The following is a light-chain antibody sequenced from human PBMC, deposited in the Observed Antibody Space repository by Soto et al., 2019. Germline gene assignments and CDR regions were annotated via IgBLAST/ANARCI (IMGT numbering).Light chain of an antibody. Sequence: EIVLTQSPVTLSLSPGERATLSCRASQSISNNLAWYQQKPGQAPRLLIYDASNRATGIPARFSGSGSGTDFTLTVSSLQPEDFAVYYCQHGYNLLTFGGGTKVDIK. CDR3: QHGYNLLT. CDR1: QSISNN. V-gene: IGKV3D-7*01. J-gene: IGKJ4*01. CDR2: DAS.